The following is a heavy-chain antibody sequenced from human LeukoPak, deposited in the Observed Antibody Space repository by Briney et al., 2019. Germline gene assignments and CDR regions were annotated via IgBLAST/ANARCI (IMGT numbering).Heavy chain of an antibody. V-gene: IGHV3-48*04. D-gene: IGHD3-22*01. CDR1: GFSLSDYN. CDR2: ISSSSSTM. CDR3: ARGVPVVVSDWYSDL. J-gene: IGHJ2*01. Sequence: GGSLRLSCAASGFSLSDYNMNWVRQAPGKGLEWVSYISSSSSTMYYADSVKGRFTISRDNAKNSLYLQINSLRVEDTAVYHCARGVPVVVSDWYSDLWGRGTLVTVSS.